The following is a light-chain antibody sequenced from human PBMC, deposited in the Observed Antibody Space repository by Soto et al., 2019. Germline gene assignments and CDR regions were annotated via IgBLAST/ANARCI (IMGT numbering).Light chain of an antibody. CDR1: SSDVGGYTY. CDR2: DVS. Sequence: QSVLTQPASVSGSPGQSITISCAGTSSDVGGYTYVSWYQQHPGKAPKLMIYDVSNRPSGVSNRFPGSKSGNTASLTISGLQAEDEADYYCTSYTSSSNPYVFGGGTKVTVL. V-gene: IGLV2-14*01. CDR3: TSYTSSSNPYV. J-gene: IGLJ1*01.